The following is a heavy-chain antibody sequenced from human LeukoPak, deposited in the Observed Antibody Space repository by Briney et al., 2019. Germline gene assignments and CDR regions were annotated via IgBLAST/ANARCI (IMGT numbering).Heavy chain of an antibody. V-gene: IGHV3-23*01. Sequence: GGSLRLSYAASGFTFSSYAMSWVRQAPGKGLEWVSAISGSDGNTYYADSVKGRFTISRDNSKNTLYLQMNSLRAEDTAVYYCAKVKIYYGSGSYYPFDYWGQGTLVTVSS. CDR3: AKVKIYYGSGSYYPFDY. J-gene: IGHJ4*02. CDR2: ISGSDGNT. D-gene: IGHD3-10*01. CDR1: GFTFSSYA.